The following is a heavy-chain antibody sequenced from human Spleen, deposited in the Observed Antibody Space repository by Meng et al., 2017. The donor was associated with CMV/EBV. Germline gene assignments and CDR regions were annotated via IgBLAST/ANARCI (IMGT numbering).Heavy chain of an antibody. J-gene: IGHJ4*02. Sequence: SGYTFNNNDINWVRQATGQGLEWMGWMNPNSGNTGYAQSFQGRVTITRDTSTSTAYMELSSLTSEDTAVYYCARGNGGGYIDRPLDCWGQGTPVTVSS. V-gene: IGHV1-8*03. CDR3: ARGNGGGYIDRPLDC. CDR1: GYTFNNND. D-gene: IGHD3-16*01. CDR2: MNPNSGNT.